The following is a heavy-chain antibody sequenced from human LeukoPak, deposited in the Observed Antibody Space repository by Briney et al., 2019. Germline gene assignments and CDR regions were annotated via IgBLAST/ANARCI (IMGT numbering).Heavy chain of an antibody. J-gene: IGHJ5*02. CDR1: GFTFSSYS. Sequence: GGSLRLSCAGSGFTFSSYSMNWVRQAPGKGLEWVSYISSTSSTIYYADSVKGRFTISRDNAKNSLYLQMNSLTDEDTAVYYCARVLRGSGSYYNDPWGQGTLVTVSS. D-gene: IGHD3-10*01. V-gene: IGHV3-48*02. CDR2: ISSTSSTI. CDR3: ARVLRGSGSYYNDP.